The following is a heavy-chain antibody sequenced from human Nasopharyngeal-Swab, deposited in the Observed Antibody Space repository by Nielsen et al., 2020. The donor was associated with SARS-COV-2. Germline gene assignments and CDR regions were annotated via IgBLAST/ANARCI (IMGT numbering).Heavy chain of an antibody. Sequence: VRQMPGKGPEWIGEINHSGSTNYNPSLKSRVTISVDTSKNQFSLKLSSVTAADTAVYYCARRDPVVVVAALGIRLYDSTKFDPWGQGTLVTVSS. D-gene: IGHD2-15*01. CDR3: ARRDPVVVVAALGIRLYDSTKFDP. J-gene: IGHJ5*02. V-gene: IGHV4-34*01. CDR2: INHSGST.